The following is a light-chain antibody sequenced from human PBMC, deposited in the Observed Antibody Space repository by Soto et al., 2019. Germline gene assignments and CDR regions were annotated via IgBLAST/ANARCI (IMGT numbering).Light chain of an antibody. Sequence: DIQMNQSPSMLSASVGDRVTIACRASQSIRRWLAWYQQKPGKAPKLLIFDASTLESGVPSRFSGRGSETEFSLTISSLHPNYFASYYCQPYNRYSPATFCQGAKVDIK. J-gene: IGKJ1*01. CDR2: DAS. V-gene: IGKV1-5*01. CDR1: QSIRRW. CDR3: QPYNRYSPAT.